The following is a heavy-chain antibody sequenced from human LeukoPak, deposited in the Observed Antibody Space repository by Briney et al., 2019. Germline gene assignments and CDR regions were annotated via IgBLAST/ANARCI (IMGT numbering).Heavy chain of an antibody. V-gene: IGHV3-48*04. Sequence: PGGSLRLSCAASGFTFSSYSMNWVRQAPGKGLEWVSYISSSSSTIYYADSVKGRFTISRDNAKNSLYLQMNSLRAEDTAVYYCARIDSAGYPFDRWGQGTRVTVAS. CDR2: ISSSSSTI. D-gene: IGHD3-22*01. CDR3: ARIDSAGYPFDR. J-gene: IGHJ4*02. CDR1: GFTFSSYS.